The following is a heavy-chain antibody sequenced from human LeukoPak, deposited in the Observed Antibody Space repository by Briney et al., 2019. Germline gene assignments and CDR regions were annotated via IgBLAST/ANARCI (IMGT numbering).Heavy chain of an antibody. J-gene: IGHJ5*02. Sequence: GGSLRLSCAASGFTFSSYWMSWVRQAPGKGLDRVASIKQDGSEKYYVDSVKGRFTISRDNAKNSLYLQMNSLRAEDTALYYCARAPGEGWFDPWGQGTLVPVSS. V-gene: IGHV3-7*01. CDR2: IKQDGSEK. D-gene: IGHD4-17*01. CDR1: GFTFSSYW. CDR3: ARAPGEGWFDP.